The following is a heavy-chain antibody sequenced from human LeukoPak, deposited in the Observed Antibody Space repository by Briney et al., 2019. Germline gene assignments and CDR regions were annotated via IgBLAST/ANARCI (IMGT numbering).Heavy chain of an antibody. D-gene: IGHD2-2*01. V-gene: IGHV4-30-2*01. J-gene: IGHJ3*02. CDR3: ARARFVVVPAAKGGDAFDI. CDR2: IYHSGST. Sequence: SETLSLTCSVSGGSISSGDFYWTWIRQPPGKGLEWIGYIYHSGSTYYNPSLKSRVTISVDRSKNQFSLKLSSVTAADTAVYYCARARFVVVPAAKGGDAFDIWGQGTMVTVSS. CDR1: GGSISSGDFY.